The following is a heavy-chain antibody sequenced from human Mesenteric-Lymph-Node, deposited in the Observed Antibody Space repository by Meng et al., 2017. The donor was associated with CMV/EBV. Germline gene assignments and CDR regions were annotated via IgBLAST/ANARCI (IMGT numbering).Heavy chain of an antibody. CDR1: GFAVTYHY. J-gene: IGHJ4*02. CDR2: INNNGYIA. Sequence: GESLKISCAASGFAVTYHYVTWVRQVPGKGLEWVSRINNNGYIATYADSVKGRLTISRDNAKNTLYLQMHSLRAEDTAVYYCARDHYDSSGYYRKGVFDYWGQGTLVTVSS. V-gene: IGHV3-74*01. CDR3: ARDHYDSSGYYRKGVFDY. D-gene: IGHD3-22*01.